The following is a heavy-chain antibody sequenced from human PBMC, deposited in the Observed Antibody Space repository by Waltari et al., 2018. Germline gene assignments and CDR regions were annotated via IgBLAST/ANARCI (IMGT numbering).Heavy chain of an antibody. CDR2: IYRSVSA. D-gene: IGHD6-6*01. J-gene: IGHJ4*02. CDR3: ARDLIGAPGLFDH. V-gene: IGHV4-30-4*08. CDR1: GGSINSGAYY. Sequence: QVQLQESGPGLVKPSQTLSLTCTVSGGSINSGAYYWSWIRQPPEKGLEWIGYIYRSVSAYPNPSLNRRVTISIDTSKNQFSLILTSVTAADTAVYYCARDLIGAPGLFDHWGQGTLVTVSS.